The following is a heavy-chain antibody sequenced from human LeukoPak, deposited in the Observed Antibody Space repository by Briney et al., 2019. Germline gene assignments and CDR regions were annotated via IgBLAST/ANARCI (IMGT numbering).Heavy chain of an antibody. CDR1: GGSFSGYY. J-gene: IGHJ5*02. V-gene: IGHV4-34*01. CDR2: INHSGST. CDR3: ARGPTTHYYGSGSP. Sequence: SETLSLTCAVYGGSFSGYYWSWIRQPPGKGLEWIGEINHSGSTNYNPSLKIRVTISVDTSKNQFSLKLSSVTAADTAVYYCARGPTTHYYGSGSPWGQGTLVTVSS. D-gene: IGHD3-10*01.